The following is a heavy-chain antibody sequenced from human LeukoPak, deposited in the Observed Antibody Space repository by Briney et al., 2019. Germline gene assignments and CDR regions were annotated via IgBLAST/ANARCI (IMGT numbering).Heavy chain of an antibody. CDR3: ARSGNNYYYYMDV. Sequence: GGSLRLSCAASGFTFSGYAMHWVRQAPGKGLEWVAVISYDGSNKYYADSVKGRFTISRDNSKNTLYLQMNSLRAEDTAVYYCARSGNNYYYYMDVWGKGTTVTVSS. CDR2: ISYDGSNK. CDR1: GFTFSGYA. V-gene: IGHV3-30*04. J-gene: IGHJ6*03. D-gene: IGHD2/OR15-2a*01.